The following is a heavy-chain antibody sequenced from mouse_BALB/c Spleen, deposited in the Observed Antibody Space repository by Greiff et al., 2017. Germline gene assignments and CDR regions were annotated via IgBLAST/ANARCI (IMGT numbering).Heavy chain of an antibody. Sequence: ESGPGLVKPSQSLSLTCSVTGYSITSGYYWNWIRQFPGNKLEWMGYISYDGSNNYNPSLKNRISITRDTSKNQFFLKLNSVTTEDTATYYCARHRYYAMDYWGQGTSVTVSS. J-gene: IGHJ4*01. CDR1: GYSITSGYY. CDR3: ARHRYYAMDY. CDR2: ISYDGSN. V-gene: IGHV3-6*02.